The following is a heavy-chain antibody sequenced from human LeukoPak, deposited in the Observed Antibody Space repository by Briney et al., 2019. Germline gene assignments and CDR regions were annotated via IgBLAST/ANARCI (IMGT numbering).Heavy chain of an antibody. CDR3: AKDSSQGGDYFDS. CDR2: INGSGVIT. Sequence: GGSLRLSCAASGFTFTNYAMSSVRQAPGKGLQWVSAINGSGVITYYADSVRGRFTISRDNSKSTLYLQMNSLRAEDAAIYYCAKDSSQGGDYFDSWGQGTLVTVSS. CDR1: GFTFTNYA. J-gene: IGHJ4*02. V-gene: IGHV3-23*01. D-gene: IGHD3-16*01.